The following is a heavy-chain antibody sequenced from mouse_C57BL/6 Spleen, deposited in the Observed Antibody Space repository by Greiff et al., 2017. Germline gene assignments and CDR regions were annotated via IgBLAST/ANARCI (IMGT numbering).Heavy chain of an antibody. V-gene: IGHV5-9-1*02. J-gene: IGHJ4*01. CDR2: ISSGGDYI. CDR1: GFTFSSYA. Sequence: EVKLEESGAGLVKPGGSLKLSCAASGFTFSSYAMSWVRQTPEKRLEWVAYISSGGDYIYYADTVKGRFTISRDNARNTLYLQMSSLKSEDTAMYYCTRDRDYGSSYDAMDYWGQGTSVTVSS. CDR3: TRDRDYGSSYDAMDY. D-gene: IGHD1-1*01.